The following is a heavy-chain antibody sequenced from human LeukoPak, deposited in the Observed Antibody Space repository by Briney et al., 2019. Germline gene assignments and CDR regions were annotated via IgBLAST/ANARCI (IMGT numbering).Heavy chain of an antibody. D-gene: IGHD3-10*01. J-gene: IGHJ4*02. CDR2: ISGSGGST. CDR3: AKKGSGSYYDYYFDY. CDR1: GFTFDDYA. Sequence: GGSLSLSCAASGFTFDDYAMHWVRQAPGKGLEWVSAISGSGGSTYYADSVKGRFTISRDNSKNTLYLQMNSLRAEDTAVYYCAKKGSGSYYDYYFDYWGQGTLVTVSS. V-gene: IGHV3-23*01.